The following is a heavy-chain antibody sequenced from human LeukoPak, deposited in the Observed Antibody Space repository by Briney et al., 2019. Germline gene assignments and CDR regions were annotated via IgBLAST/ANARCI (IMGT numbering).Heavy chain of an antibody. J-gene: IGHJ4*02. CDR1: GGTFSSYA. CDR2: INPNSGGT. CDR3: ASPQLGMSTDY. V-gene: IGHV1-2*02. Sequence: ASVKVSCKASGGTFSSYAISWVRQAPGQGLEWMGWINPNSGGTNYAQKFQGRVTMTRDTSISTAYMELSRLRSDDTAVYYCASPQLGMSTDYWGQGTLVTVSS. D-gene: IGHD7-27*01.